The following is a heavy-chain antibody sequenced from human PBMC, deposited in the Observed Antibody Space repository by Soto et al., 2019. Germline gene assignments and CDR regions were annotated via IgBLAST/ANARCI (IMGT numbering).Heavy chain of an antibody. V-gene: IGHV3-33*01. Sequence: QVQLVESGGGVVQPGRSLRLSCAASGFTFSTYGMHWVRQAPGKGLEWVAVLWSDGTNKYYADSVKGRFTISRDNSKNTLYLQMNSLRAEDTAVYYCARDYDSSGFYPQTYYFEYWGQGTLVTVSS. CDR3: ARDYDSSGFYPQTYYFEY. CDR2: LWSDGTNK. D-gene: IGHD3-22*01. J-gene: IGHJ4*02. CDR1: GFTFSTYG.